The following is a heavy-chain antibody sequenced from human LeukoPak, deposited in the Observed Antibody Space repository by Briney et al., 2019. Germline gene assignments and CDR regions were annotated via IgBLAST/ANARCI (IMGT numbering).Heavy chain of an antibody. CDR1: GFTFSSYA. D-gene: IGHD6-19*01. J-gene: IGHJ4*02. CDR3: ARDLSGWSPFDY. CDR2: ISGSGGST. V-gene: IGHV3-23*01. Sequence: GGSLRLSCAASGFTFSSYAMSWVRQAPGKGLEWVSAISGSGGSTYYADSVKGRFTISRDTSKNTLYLQVNSLRAEDTAIYYCARDLSGWSPFDYWGQGTLVTVSS.